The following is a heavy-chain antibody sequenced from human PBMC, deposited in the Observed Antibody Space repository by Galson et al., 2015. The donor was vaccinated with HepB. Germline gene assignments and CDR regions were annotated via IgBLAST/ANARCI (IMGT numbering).Heavy chain of an antibody. Sequence: SLRLSCAASGFTFSSYAMHWVRQAPGKGLEYVSAISSNGGITYYADSVKGRFTISRDNSKNTLYLQMSSLRAEDTAVYYCVKDVDYCGSGSYYNALDYWGQGTLVTVSS. D-gene: IGHD3-10*01. V-gene: IGHV3-64D*06. CDR3: VKDVDYCGSGSYYNALDY. CDR1: GFTFSSYA. J-gene: IGHJ4*02. CDR2: ISSNGGIT.